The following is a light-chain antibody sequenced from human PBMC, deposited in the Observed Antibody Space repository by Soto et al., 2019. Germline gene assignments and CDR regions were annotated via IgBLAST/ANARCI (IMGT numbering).Light chain of an antibody. CDR2: GNI. CDR1: SSNIGAGYE. V-gene: IGLV1-40*01. J-gene: IGLJ2*01. Sequence: QPVLTQPPSVSGAPGQRVTISCTRSSSNIGAGYEVHWYQQLPGTAPTLLIHGNINRPSGVPDRFSGSKSDTSASLAITGLQAEDEADYYCQSFDSSLSGVVFGGGTKLTVL. CDR3: QSFDSSLSGVV.